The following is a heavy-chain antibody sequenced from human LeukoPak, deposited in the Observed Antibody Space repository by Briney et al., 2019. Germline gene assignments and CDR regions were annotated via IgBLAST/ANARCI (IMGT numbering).Heavy chain of an antibody. CDR2: IYYSGST. CDR3: ASEGGGDAFDI. D-gene: IGHD1-26*01. CDR1: GASISSSSYY. Sequence: SETLSLTCTVSGASISSSSYYWGWLRQPPGKGLEWIGSIYYSGSTYYNPSLKSRVTISVDTSKNQFSLKLSSVTAADTAVYYCASEGGGDAFDIWGQGTMVTVSS. V-gene: IGHV4-39*01. J-gene: IGHJ3*02.